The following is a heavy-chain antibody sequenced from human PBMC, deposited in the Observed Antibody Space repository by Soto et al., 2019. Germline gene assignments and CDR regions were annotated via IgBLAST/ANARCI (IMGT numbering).Heavy chain of an antibody. CDR3: ARDNYYDVLTGSYYYYGMDV. V-gene: IGHV3-7*05. Sequence: PGGSLRLSCAASGFTFSSYWMSWVRQAPGKGLEWVANIKQDGGEKYYVDSVKGRCTISRDNAKNSLYLKMNSLRAEDTAVYYCARDNYYDVLTGSYYYYGMDVWGQGTTVTVSS. CDR2: IKQDGGEK. D-gene: IGHD3-9*01. CDR1: GFTFSSYW. J-gene: IGHJ6*02.